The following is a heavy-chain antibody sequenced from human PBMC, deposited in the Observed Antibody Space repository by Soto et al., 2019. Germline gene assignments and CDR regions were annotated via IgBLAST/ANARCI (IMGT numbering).Heavy chain of an antibody. CDR2: INHSGST. Sequence: SETLSLTCAVYGGSFSGYYWSWIRQPPGKGLEWIGEINHSGSTNYNPSLKSRVTISVDTSKNQFSLKLSSVTAADTAVYYCARGGPDIAAVFRFQHWGQGTLVTVSS. V-gene: IGHV4-34*01. J-gene: IGHJ1*01. D-gene: IGHD6-13*01. CDR1: GGSFSGYY. CDR3: ARGGPDIAAVFRFQH.